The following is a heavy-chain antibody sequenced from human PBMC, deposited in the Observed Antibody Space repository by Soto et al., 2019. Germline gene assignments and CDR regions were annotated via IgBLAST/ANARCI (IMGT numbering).Heavy chain of an antibody. CDR3: ATLAETTVTSPYFDD. Sequence: XESVKISCEGSRYSFTSYLVVWVRQMPGKGLEWMGIIYPGDSDTRYSPSFQGQVTISADKSISTAYLQWSSLKASDTAMYYCATLAETTVTSPYFDDWAQGTLVTFSA. J-gene: IGHJ4*02. V-gene: IGHV5-51*01. CDR1: RYSFTSYL. D-gene: IGHD4-17*01. CDR2: IYPGDSDT.